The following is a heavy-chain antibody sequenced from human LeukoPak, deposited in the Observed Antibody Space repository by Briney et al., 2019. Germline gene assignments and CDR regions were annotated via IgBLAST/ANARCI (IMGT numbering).Heavy chain of an antibody. D-gene: IGHD2-2*01. CDR1: GFTFSSYS. CDR3: ARAVGYCSSTSCYEYYFDY. V-gene: IGHV3-21*01. CDR2: ISSSSSYI. Sequence: GGSLRLSCAASGFTFSSYSMNWVRQAPGKGLEWVSSISSSSSYIYYADSVKGRFTIPRDNAKNSLYLQMNSLRAEDTAVYYCARAVGYCSSTSCYEYYFDYWGQGTLVTVSS. J-gene: IGHJ4*02.